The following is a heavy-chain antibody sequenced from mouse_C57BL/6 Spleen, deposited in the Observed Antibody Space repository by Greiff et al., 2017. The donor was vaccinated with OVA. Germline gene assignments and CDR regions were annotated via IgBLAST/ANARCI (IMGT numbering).Heavy chain of an antibody. V-gene: IGHV1-69*01. CDR1: GYTFTSYW. J-gene: IGHJ3*01. CDR3: ARVGDYDGFAY. CDR2: IDPSDSYT. Sequence: QVHVKQPGAELVMPGASVKLSCKASGYTFTSYWMHWVKQRPGQGLEWIGEIDPSDSYTNYNQKFKGKSTLTVDKSSSTAYMQLSSLTSEDSAFYYCARVGDYDGFAYWGQGTLVTVSA. D-gene: IGHD2-4*01.